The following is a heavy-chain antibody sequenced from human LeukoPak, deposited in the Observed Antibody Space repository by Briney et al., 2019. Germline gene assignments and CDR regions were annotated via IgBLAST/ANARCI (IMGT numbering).Heavy chain of an antibody. V-gene: IGHV4-39*06. CDR1: GGSVNSNSYF. D-gene: IGHD3-22*01. J-gene: IGHJ4*02. CDR3: ARHYYDSSGYYYVFDY. CDR2: IYYSGST. Sequence: SETLSLTCAVSGGSVNSNSYFWGWVRQPPGKGLEWIGSIYYSGSTYYSPSLKSRVTISADTSKNQFPLKLSSVTAADTAVYYCARHYYDSSGYYYVFDYWGQGTLVTVSS.